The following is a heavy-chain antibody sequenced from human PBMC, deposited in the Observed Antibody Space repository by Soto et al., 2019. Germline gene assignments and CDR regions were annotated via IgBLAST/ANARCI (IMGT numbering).Heavy chain of an antibody. V-gene: IGHV1-69*13. D-gene: IGHD3-3*01. CDR3: ARGRYYDFWSGYYTEFDP. J-gene: IGHJ5*02. CDR2: IIPIFGTA. Sequence: ASVKVSCKASGGTFSSYAISWVRQAPGQGLEWMGGIIPIFGTANYAQKFQGRVTITADESTSTAYMELSSLRSEDTAVYYCARGRYYDFWSGYYTEFDPWGQGTLVT. CDR1: GGTFSSYA.